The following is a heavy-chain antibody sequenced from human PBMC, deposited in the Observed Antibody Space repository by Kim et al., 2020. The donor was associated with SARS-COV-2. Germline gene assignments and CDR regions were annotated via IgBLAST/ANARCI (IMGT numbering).Heavy chain of an antibody. V-gene: IGHV3-11*01. J-gene: IGHJ4*02. Sequence: CAGSGQGRFTNSRDNAKNSLYLQMNSLRAEDTAIYYCAKDILEPGLFFDFWGQGTLVTVSS. CDR3: AKDILEPGLFFDF. D-gene: IGHD3-9*01.